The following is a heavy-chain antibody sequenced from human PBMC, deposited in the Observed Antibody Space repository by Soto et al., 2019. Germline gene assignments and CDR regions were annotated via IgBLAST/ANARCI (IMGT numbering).Heavy chain of an antibody. J-gene: IGHJ5*02. CDR3: AKDGGSGGDWFDP. CDR2: ISYDGSNK. CDR1: GFTFSSYG. V-gene: IGHV3-30*18. D-gene: IGHD2-15*01. Sequence: LRLSCAASGFTFSSYGMHWVRQAPGKGLEWVAVISYDGSNKYYADSVKGRFTISRDNSKNTLYLQMNSLRAEDTAVYHCAKDGGSGGDWFDPWGQGTLVTVSS.